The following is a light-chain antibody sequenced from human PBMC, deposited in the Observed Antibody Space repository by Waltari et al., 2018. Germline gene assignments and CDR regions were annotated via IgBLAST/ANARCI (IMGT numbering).Light chain of an antibody. CDR2: GVS. CDR3: ASFTNTNTWV. V-gene: IGLV2-14*03. Sequence: QSALTQPASVSASPGQSITISCTGTSSYVGAYNYVSWYQQHSGKAPKLIIFGVSDRPSGVSNRFSASKSSNTASLTISGLQAEDEADYYCASFTNTNTWVFGGGTKVTVL. CDR1: SSYVGAYNY. J-gene: IGLJ3*02.